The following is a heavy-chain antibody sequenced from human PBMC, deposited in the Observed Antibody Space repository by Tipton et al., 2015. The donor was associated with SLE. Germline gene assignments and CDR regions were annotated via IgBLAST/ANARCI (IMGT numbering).Heavy chain of an antibody. CDR2: INQRGGT. J-gene: IGHJ5*02. CDR1: GGSISSSSFY. CDR3: ARLRVVAATGWFDP. V-gene: IGHV4-39*07. Sequence: PGLVKPSETLSLTCTVSGGSISSSSFYWAWIRQPPGKGLEWIGEINQRGGTNYNPSLKRRVTISLDTSKNQFSLKLSSVTAADTAVYYCARLRVVAATGWFDPWGQGTLVTVSS. D-gene: IGHD2-15*01.